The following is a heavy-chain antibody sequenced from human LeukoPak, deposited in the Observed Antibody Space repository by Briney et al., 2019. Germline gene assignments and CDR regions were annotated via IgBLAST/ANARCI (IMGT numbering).Heavy chain of an antibody. V-gene: IGHV3-9*01. CDR2: ISWNSGSI. CDR1: GFTFDDYA. J-gene: IGHJ4*02. CDR3: AKDIAAAGLDY. D-gene: IGHD6-13*01. Sequence: GRSLRLSCAAFGFTFDDYAMHWVRQAPGKGLEWVSGISWNSGSIGYADSVKGRFTISRDNAKNSLYLQMNSLRAEDTALYYCAKDIAAAGLDYWGQGTLVTVSS.